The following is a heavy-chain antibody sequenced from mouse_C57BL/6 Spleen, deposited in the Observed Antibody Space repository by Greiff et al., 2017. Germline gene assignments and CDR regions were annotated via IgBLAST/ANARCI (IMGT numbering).Heavy chain of an antibody. Sequence: HVQLQQPGAELVRPGSSVKLSCKASGYTFTSYWMDWVKQRPGQGLEWIGNIYPSDSETHYNQKFKDKATLTVDKSSSTAYMQLSSLTSEDSAVYYCARGDYDGIYAMDYWGQGTSVTVSS. D-gene: IGHD2-4*01. CDR1: GYTFTSYW. CDR2: IYPSDSET. J-gene: IGHJ4*01. V-gene: IGHV1-61*01. CDR3: ARGDYDGIYAMDY.